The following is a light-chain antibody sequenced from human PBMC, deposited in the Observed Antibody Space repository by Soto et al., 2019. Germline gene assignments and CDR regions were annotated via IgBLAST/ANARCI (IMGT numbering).Light chain of an antibody. CDR2: GAT. CDR1: QTITTY. Sequence: DIQMTQSPSSLSASVGDRVTITCRASQTITTYLNWYQQRPGKAPKLLIFGATALQGGVPSRFSGSGSGTDFTLTISSLQPEDFATYHCQQTYNTPLTFGGGTKVEI. J-gene: IGKJ4*01. V-gene: IGKV1-39*01. CDR3: QQTYNTPLT.